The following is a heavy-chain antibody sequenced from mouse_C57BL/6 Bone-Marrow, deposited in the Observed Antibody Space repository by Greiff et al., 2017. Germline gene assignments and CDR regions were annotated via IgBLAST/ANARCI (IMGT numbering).Heavy chain of an antibody. D-gene: IGHD2-1*01. Sequence: VQLQQSGAELVKPGASVKMSCKASGYTFTTYPIEWMKQNHGKSLEWIGNFHPYNDDTKYNEKFKGKATLTVEKSSSTVYLELSRLTSDGSAVYYGARGGNYGGYYFDYWGQGTTLTVSA. CDR1: GYTFTTYP. J-gene: IGHJ2*01. CDR3: ARGGNYGGYYFDY. CDR2: FHPYNDDT. V-gene: IGHV1-47*01.